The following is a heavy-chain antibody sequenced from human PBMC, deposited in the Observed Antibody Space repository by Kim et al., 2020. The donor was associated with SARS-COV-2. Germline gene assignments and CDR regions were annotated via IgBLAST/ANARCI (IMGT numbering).Heavy chain of an antibody. CDR3: ARGVEPWNYYGMDA. D-gene: IGHD2-15*01. Sequence: ASVKVSCKASGYTFTSYAMHWVRQAPGQRLEWMGWINAGNGNTKYSQKFQGRVTITRDTSASTAYMELSSLRSEDTAVYYCARGVEPWNYYGMDAWGQGTTVTVSS. J-gene: IGHJ6*02. V-gene: IGHV1-3*01. CDR2: INAGNGNT. CDR1: GYTFTSYA.